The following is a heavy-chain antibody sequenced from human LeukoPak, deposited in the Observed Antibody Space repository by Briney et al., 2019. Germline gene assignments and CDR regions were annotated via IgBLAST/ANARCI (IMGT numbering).Heavy chain of an antibody. V-gene: IGHV4-4*07. CDR2: IYTSGST. Sequence: SETLTLTCTVSGGSISRYYWSWIRQPAGKGLEWIGRIYTSGSTNYNPSLKSRVTMSVDTSKNQFSLKLSSVTAADTAVYYCARIRDSSGYYLGAFDIWGQGTTVTVSS. J-gene: IGHJ3*02. D-gene: IGHD3-22*01. CDR3: ARIRDSSGYYLGAFDI. CDR1: GGSISRYY.